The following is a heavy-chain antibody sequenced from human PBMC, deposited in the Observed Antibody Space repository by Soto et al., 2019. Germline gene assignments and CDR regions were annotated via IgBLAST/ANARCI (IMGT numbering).Heavy chain of an antibody. CDR3: ATDVDTATITTRNIYYCYYGMDV. D-gene: IGHD5-18*01. J-gene: IGHJ6*02. CDR1: GGSFSGYY. Sequence: SETLSLTCAVYGGSFSGYYWSWIRQPPGKGLEWIGEINHSVSTNYNPSLKSRVTISVDTSKNQFSLKLSSVTAADTAVYYCATDVDTATITTRNIYYCYYGMDVWGQGTRVTVSS. V-gene: IGHV4-34*01. CDR2: INHSVST.